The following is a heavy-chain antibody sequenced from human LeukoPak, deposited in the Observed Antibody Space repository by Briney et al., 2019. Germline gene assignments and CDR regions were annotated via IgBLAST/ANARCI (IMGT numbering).Heavy chain of an antibody. CDR3: AMDIVVVVAADFDY. V-gene: IGHV3-23*01. D-gene: IGHD2-15*01. CDR2: ISGSGGST. Sequence: GGSLRLSCAASGFTFSNYAMSWIRQAAGKGLEWVSAISGSGGSTYYADSVKGRFTISRDNSKYTLYLQMNSLRAEDTAVYYCAMDIVVVVAADFDYWGQGTLVTVSS. J-gene: IGHJ4*02. CDR1: GFTFSNYA.